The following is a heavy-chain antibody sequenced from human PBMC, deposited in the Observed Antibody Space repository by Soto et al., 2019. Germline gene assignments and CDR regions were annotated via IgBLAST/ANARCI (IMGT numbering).Heavy chain of an antibody. CDR2: ISGSGGST. Sequence: PGGSLRLSCAASGFTFSSYAMGWVRQAPGKGLEWVSAISGSGGSTYYADSVKGRFTISRDNSKDTLYLQMNSLRAEDTAVYYCAKVRTQWIQLCDWGQGTLVTVSS. CDR3: AKVRTQWIQLCD. CDR1: GFTFSSYA. D-gene: IGHD5-18*01. J-gene: IGHJ4*02. V-gene: IGHV3-23*01.